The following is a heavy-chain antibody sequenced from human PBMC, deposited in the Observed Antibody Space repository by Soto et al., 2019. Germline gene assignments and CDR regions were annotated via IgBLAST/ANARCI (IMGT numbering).Heavy chain of an antibody. J-gene: IGHJ2*01. CDR2: INPNSGGT. Sequence: GASVKVSCKASRYTFTAYYIHWVRQAPGQGLEWMGWINPNSGGTNYAQKLQGRVTMTTDTSTSTAYMELRSLRSDDTAVYYCARVKAFYCDFFCGYCDHHDPHAFPAQRTIDL. CDR1: RYTFTAYY. CDR3: ARVKAFYCDFFCGYCDHHDPHAFPAQRTIDL. D-gene: IGHD3-3*01. V-gene: IGHV1-2*02.